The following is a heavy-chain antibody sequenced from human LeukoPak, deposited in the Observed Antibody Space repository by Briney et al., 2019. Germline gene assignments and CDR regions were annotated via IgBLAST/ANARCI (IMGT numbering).Heavy chain of an antibody. V-gene: IGHV3-30*18. CDR2: ISYDGSNK. CDR1: GFTFSSYG. Sequence: GRSLRLSCAASGFTFSSYGMHWVRQAPGKGLEWVAVISYDGSNKYYADSVKGRFTISRDNSKNTLYLQMNSLRAEDTAVYYCAKGGGSYYSTYYYGMDVWGQGTTVTVSS. CDR3: AKGGGSYYSTYYYGMDV. J-gene: IGHJ6*02. D-gene: IGHD1-26*01.